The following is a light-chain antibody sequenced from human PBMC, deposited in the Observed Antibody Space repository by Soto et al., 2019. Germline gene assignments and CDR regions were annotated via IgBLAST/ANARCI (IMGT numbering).Light chain of an antibody. J-gene: IGKJ1*01. CDR2: DAS. V-gene: IGKV1-33*01. CDR1: QTISSW. Sequence: DIQMTQSPSTLSGSVGDRVTITCRASQTISSWLAWYQQKPGKAPKLLIYDASNLHTGVPSRFSGSASGTDFTFTISSLQPEDIATYYCQQYENLPRTFGQGTKVDIK. CDR3: QQYENLPRT.